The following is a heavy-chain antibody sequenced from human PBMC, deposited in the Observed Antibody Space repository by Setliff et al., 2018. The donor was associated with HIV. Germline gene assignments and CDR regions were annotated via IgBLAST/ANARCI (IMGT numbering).Heavy chain of an antibody. D-gene: IGHD3-22*01. Sequence: SVKVSCKASGGTFSRYAISWVRQAPGQGLEWMGGIIPTLGIANYAQKFQGRVTITADKSTSTAYMDLSSLRSEDTAVYCCARGSSGYYPNWYFDLWGRGTLVTVSS. CDR3: ARGSSGYYPNWYFDL. V-gene: IGHV1-69*10. CDR1: GGTFSRYA. J-gene: IGHJ2*01. CDR2: IIPTLGIA.